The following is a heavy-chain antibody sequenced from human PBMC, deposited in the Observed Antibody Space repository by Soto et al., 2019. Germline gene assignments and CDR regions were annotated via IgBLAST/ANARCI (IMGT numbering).Heavy chain of an antibody. Sequence: QVQLQESGPGLVKPSETLSLTCTVSGGSISGGVHSWSWIRQPPGKGLEWIGHIFASGSTYYNPSLQRRLTISVDTDKNQFSLRLSSVPAADTAGYYCAREIMPLTNDWYFDLWGLGTLVTVSS. CDR2: IFASGST. D-gene: IGHD2-8*01. CDR3: AREIMPLTNDWYFDL. J-gene: IGHJ2*01. V-gene: IGHV4-30-4*01. CDR1: GGSISGGVHS.